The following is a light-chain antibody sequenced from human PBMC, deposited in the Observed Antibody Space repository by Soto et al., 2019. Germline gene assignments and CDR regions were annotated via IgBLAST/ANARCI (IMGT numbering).Light chain of an antibody. V-gene: IGLV2-23*01. CDR1: SSDVVSSNL. CDR3: CSFAPFTTSYV. CDR2: EGA. Sequence: QSVLTQPASVSGSPGQSITISCTGTSSDVVSSNLVSWYQQHPHRAPKLIIYEGARRPSGVSDRFSASMSGNTASLRISGLQAEDEADYYCCSFAPFTTSYVFGTGTKVTVL. J-gene: IGLJ1*01.